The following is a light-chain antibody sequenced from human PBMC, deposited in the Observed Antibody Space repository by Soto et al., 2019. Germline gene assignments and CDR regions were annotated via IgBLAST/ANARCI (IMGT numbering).Light chain of an antibody. Sequence: EVLMTQSPATLSVSPGENVTLSCRASQSVSWKLAWYQQKPGQAPRLLIYGASKRVPTVPAKFSGSGYGTEFSLTITSLQSQDFAVYYCQQYDNWPTTNFDQGTKLEIK. CDR2: GAS. CDR1: QSVSWK. J-gene: IGKJ2*01. CDR3: QQYDNWPTTN. V-gene: IGKV3-15*01.